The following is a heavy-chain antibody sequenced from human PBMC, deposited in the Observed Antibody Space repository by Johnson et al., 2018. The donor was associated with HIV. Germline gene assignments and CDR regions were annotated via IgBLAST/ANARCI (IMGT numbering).Heavy chain of an antibody. J-gene: IGHJ3*02. Sequence: VQLVETGGDLIQPGGSLRLSCEASGFTVSSNYMSWVRQAPGKGLEWVSTIYSGGSTYYADSVKGRFTISRDNSENTLYLQMNSLRAEDTAVYYCAKDEQWLNDAFDIWGQGTMVTVSS. CDR2: IYSGGST. V-gene: IGHV3-53*02. CDR3: AKDEQWLNDAFDI. D-gene: IGHD6-19*01. CDR1: GFTVSSNY.